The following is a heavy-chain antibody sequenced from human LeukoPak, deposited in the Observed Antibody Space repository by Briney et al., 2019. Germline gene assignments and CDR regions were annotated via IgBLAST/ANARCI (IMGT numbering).Heavy chain of an antibody. CDR3: ARDSSPTYYYGSGSYYRENWFDP. CDR1: GFSFSSYW. V-gene: IGHV3-20*04. J-gene: IGHJ5*02. Sequence: GGSLRLSCEGSGFSFSSYWMTWVRQSPGKGLEWVSGISWNSGSIGYADSVKGRFTISRDNAKNSLYLQMNSLRAEDTAVYYCARDSSPTYYYGSGSYYRENWFDPWGQGTLVTVSS. CDR2: ISWNSGSI. D-gene: IGHD3-10*01.